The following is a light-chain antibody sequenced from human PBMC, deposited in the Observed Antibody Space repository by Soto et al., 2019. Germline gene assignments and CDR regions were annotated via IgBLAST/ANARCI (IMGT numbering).Light chain of an antibody. CDR1: SSNIGLND. V-gene: IGLV1-44*01. J-gene: IGLJ2*01. CDR3: AALDDSLNGPV. Sequence: QAVVTQPPSASGTPGQTVTISCSGSSSNIGLNDVHWYRQLSGTAPQILIYDTNQQATGVPDRFSGSRSGTSASLAIHGLQSEDEADYHCAALDDSLNGPVFGGGTKVTVL. CDR2: DTN.